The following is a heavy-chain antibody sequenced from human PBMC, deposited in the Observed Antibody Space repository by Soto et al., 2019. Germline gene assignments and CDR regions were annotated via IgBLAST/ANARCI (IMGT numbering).Heavy chain of an antibody. D-gene: IGHD1-26*01. J-gene: IGHJ4*02. CDR1: GFTFSSYS. Sequence: EVQLVESGGGLVKPGGSLRHSCAASGFTFSSYSMNWVRQAPGKGLEWVSSISSSSSYIYYADSVKGRFTISRDNAKNSLYLQMHSLRVEDTALYYCARVGPGVAYYNDYWGQVTLVTVSS. CDR2: ISSSSSYI. CDR3: ARVGPGVAYYNDY. V-gene: IGHV3-21*01.